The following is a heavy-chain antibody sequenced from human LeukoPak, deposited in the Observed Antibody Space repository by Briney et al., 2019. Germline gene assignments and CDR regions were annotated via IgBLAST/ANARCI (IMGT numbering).Heavy chain of an antibody. CDR1: GYTFTGYY. CDR2: INPNSGGT. CDR3: ARWGRWLHRRFDY. J-gene: IGHJ4*02. D-gene: IGHD5-24*01. V-gene: IGHV1-2*02. Sequence: ASVKVSCKASGYTFTGYYMHWVRQAPGQGLEWMGWINPNSGGTNYAQKFQGRVTMTRDTSISTAYMELCRLRSDDTAVYYCARWGRWLHRRFDYWGQGTLVTVSS.